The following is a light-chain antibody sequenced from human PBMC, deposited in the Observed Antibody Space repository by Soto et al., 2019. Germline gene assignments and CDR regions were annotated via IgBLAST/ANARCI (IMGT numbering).Light chain of an antibody. CDR3: QQYGSSGT. CDR1: QGIISW. CDR2: AAS. V-gene: IGKV1-12*01. J-gene: IGKJ1*01. Sequence: DIQMTQSPSSVSASVGDRVTITCRASQGIISWLAWYQQKPGKAPKLLIYAASTLQSGVPSRFSGSGSGTEFTLTIGSLQPEDFAVYYCQQYGSSGTFGQGTKVEIK.